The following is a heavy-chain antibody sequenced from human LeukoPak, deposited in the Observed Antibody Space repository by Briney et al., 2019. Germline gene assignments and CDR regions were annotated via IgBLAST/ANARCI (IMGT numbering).Heavy chain of an antibody. D-gene: IGHD3-3*01. CDR3: ATNKFGVVIDGMDV. J-gene: IGHJ6*02. CDR1: GGSFSGYY. V-gene: IGHV4-34*01. CDR2: INHSGST. Sequence: SETLSLTCAVYGGSFSGYYWSWIRQPPGKGLEWLGEINHSGSTNYNPSLKSRVTISVDTSKNQFSLKLSSVTAADTAVYYCATNKFGVVIDGMDVWGQGTTVTVSS.